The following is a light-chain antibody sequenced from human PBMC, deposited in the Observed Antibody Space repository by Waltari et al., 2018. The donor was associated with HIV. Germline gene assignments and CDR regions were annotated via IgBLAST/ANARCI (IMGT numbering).Light chain of an antibody. CDR3: QQYDKWPPGT. J-gene: IGKJ1*01. CDR1: QIIHHH. Sequence: EILLTQSPATLSVSPGETANLSCRASQIIHHHLAWYQQRPGQSPKLLIFGASTRATGVPARFGGSGSGTDFTLTISSLQSEDFAVYFCQQYDKWPPGTFGQGTRV. V-gene: IGKV3-15*01. CDR2: GAS.